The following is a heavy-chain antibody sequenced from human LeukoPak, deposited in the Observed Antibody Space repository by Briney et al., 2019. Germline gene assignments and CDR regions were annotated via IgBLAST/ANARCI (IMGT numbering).Heavy chain of an antibody. J-gene: IGHJ4*02. Sequence: GGSLRLSCAASGFTFSSHWMNWVRQAPGKGLEWVAQINEDGREKYYVDSVKGGFTISRENAKNSLCLQINSLRAEDTAIYYCVRSWLYWGQGTLVTVSS. V-gene: IGHV3-7*05. CDR2: INEDGREK. CDR1: GFTFSSHW. D-gene: IGHD5-12*01. CDR3: VRSWLY.